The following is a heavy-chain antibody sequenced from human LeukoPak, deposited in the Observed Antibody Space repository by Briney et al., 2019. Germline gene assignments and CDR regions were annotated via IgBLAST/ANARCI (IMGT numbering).Heavy chain of an antibody. J-gene: IGHJ6*03. Sequence: GGSLRLSCAASGFTFDDYGMSWVRQAPGKGLEWVSGINWNGGSTGYADSVKGRFTISRDNAKNSLYLQMNSLRAEDTALYYCARGYSSRLGELLGYYYYYMDVWGKGTTVTVSS. D-gene: IGHD3-10*01. CDR2: INWNGGST. CDR1: GFTFDDYG. V-gene: IGHV3-20*04. CDR3: ARGYSSRLGELLGYYYYYMDV.